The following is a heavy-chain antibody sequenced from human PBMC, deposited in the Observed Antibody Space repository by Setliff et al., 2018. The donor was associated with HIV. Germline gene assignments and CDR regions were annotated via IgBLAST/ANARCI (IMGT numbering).Heavy chain of an antibody. Sequence: SETLSLTCTVSGDSVRSRIYYWSWFRQPPGQGLEWIGYLYYRGSTNYNSSLESRVTISVDTSKNHFSLKLRPVTAADTAVYYCAQQGMVEDFDYWGQGTLVTVSS. CDR2: LYYRGST. J-gene: IGHJ4*02. V-gene: IGHV4-61*03. D-gene: IGHD3-3*01. CDR3: AQQGMVEDFDY. CDR1: GDSVRSRIYY.